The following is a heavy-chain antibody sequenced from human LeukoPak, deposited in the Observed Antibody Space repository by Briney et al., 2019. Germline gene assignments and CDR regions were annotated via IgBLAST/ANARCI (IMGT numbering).Heavy chain of an antibody. J-gene: IGHJ3*02. D-gene: IGHD6-19*01. CDR1: GFTFSSNG. Sequence: GRSLRLSCAASGFTFSSNGMHWVRQAPGKGLEWVAVISYDGSNKYYVDSVKGRFTISRDNSKNTLYLQMNSLRAEDTALYYCAKDIHSSGWSGDAFDIWGQGTMVTVSS. V-gene: IGHV3-30*18. CDR2: ISYDGSNK. CDR3: AKDIHSSGWSGDAFDI.